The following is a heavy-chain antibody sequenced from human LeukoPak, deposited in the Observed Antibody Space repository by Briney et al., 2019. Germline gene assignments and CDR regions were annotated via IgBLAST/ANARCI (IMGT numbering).Heavy chain of an antibody. V-gene: IGHV3-20*04. CDR2: INWNGDST. CDR3: ARGFYYDSGATWRAFNI. CDR1: GFTFDDYG. J-gene: IGHJ3*02. Sequence: GGSLRLSCAASGFTFDDYGMSWVRRAPGKGLEWVSGINWNGDSTNYADSVKGRFTISRDNAKNSLYLQVNSLRAEDTALYYCARGFYYDSGATWRAFNIWGLGTMVTVFS. D-gene: IGHD3-22*01.